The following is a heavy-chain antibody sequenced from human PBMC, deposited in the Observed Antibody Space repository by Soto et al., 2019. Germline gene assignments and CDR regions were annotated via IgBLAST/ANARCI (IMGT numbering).Heavy chain of an antibody. CDR2: ISYDGSNK. Sequence: QVQLVESGGGVVQPGRSLRLSCAASGFTFSSYGMHWVRQAPGKGLEWVAVISYDGSNKYYADSVKGRFTISRDNSKNTLYLQMNSRRAEDTAVYYCAKGFWGPAQSGYSGYEHFLRPYYYGMDVWGQGTTVTVSS. V-gene: IGHV3-30*18. CDR1: GFTFSSYG. D-gene: IGHD5-12*01. CDR3: AKGFWGPAQSGYSGYEHFLRPYYYGMDV. J-gene: IGHJ6*02.